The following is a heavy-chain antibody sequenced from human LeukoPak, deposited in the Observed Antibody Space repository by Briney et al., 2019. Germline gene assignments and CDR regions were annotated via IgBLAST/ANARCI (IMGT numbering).Heavy chain of an antibody. Sequence: PGGSLRLSCAASGFTFSNYWMSWVRQAPGKGLEWVASIKQDGSERYYVDSVKGRFTISRDSAKNSLYLQMNSLRAEDTAVYYCAKDRYYYDSSGYPGHWGQGTLVTVSS. CDR1: GFTFSNYW. CDR2: IKQDGSER. D-gene: IGHD3-22*01. J-gene: IGHJ4*02. V-gene: IGHV3-7*01. CDR3: AKDRYYYDSSGYPGH.